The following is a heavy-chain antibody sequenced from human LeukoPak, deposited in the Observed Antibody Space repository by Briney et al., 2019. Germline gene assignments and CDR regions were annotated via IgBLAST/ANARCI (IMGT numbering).Heavy chain of an antibody. CDR2: IIPILGIA. J-gene: IGHJ4*02. D-gene: IGHD3-22*01. V-gene: IGHV1-69*04. CDR3: ARDRSPYYYDSSGFDY. CDR1: GGTFSSYA. Sequence: ASVKVSCKASGGTFSSYAISWVRQAPGQGLEWMGRIIPILGIANYAQKFQGRVTITADKSTSTAYMELNSLRSEDTAVYYCARDRSPYYYDSSGFDYWGQGTLVTVSS.